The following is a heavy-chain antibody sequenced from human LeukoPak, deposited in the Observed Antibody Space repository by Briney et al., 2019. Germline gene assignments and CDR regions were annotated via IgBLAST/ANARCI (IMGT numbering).Heavy chain of an antibody. V-gene: IGHV3-NL1*01. D-gene: IGHD6-13*01. Sequence: GGSLRLSCAASGFTFRTYGTHWVRQAPGKGLEWVSVIYSGGSTYYADSVKGRFTISRHNSKNTLYLQMNSLRAEDTAVYYCATRIAAAGPFDYWGQGTLVTVSS. CDR2: IYSGGST. J-gene: IGHJ4*02. CDR1: GFTFRTYG. CDR3: ATRIAAAGPFDY.